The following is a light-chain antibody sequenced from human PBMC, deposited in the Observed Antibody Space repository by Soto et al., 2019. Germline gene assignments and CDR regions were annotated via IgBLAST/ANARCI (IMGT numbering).Light chain of an antibody. CDR3: HQYNDWPKWT. CDR2: GAS. Sequence: EVVMTQSPATLSVSPGESATLSCRASQTISSDLAWYQQRPGQPPRLFIYGASTRATGIPARFSGSGSGTEFTLPISDLQSEDFAFYSCHQYNDWPKWTFGQGNKVEL. CDR1: QTISSD. J-gene: IGKJ1*01. V-gene: IGKV3-15*01.